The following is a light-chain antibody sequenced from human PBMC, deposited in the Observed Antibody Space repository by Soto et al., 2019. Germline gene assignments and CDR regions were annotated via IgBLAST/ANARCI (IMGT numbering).Light chain of an antibody. J-gene: IGKJ1*01. CDR3: QQYGSSPST. Sequence: EIVLTQSPGTLSLSPGERATLSCRASQSVSANYLAWYQQKPGQAPRLLIYGSTSRATGVPDRLSGSGSGTDFTLTISRLEPEDFAVYFCQQYGSSPSTFGQGTKVEIK. V-gene: IGKV3-20*01. CDR1: QSVSANY. CDR2: GST.